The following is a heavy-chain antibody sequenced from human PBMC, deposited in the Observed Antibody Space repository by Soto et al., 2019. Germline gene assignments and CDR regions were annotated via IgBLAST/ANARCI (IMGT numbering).Heavy chain of an antibody. V-gene: IGHV4-31*03. D-gene: IGHD3-3*01. CDR3: ARGLATDFDW. CDR2: IYYSGTA. Sequence: SETLSLSCNVSGDSISSGRYYWSWIRQHPEKGLEWIGYIYYSGTAQYSPSFKSRITMSVDTSKSQFSLKRTSLTAADTASYYCARGLATDFDW. CDR1: GDSISSGRYY. J-gene: IGHJ5*01.